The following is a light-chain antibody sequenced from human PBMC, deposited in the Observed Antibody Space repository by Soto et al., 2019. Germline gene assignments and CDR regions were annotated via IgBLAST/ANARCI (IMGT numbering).Light chain of an antibody. Sequence: EIVLTQSPGTLSLSPGERTTLSSRASQSISSSYLAWYQQKPGQAPRLLAYGASSRDTGIPDRFSGSGSGTDFTLTISRLEPEDFALYYCQQYSSTFWTLGQGTKVEIK. CDR1: QSISSSY. CDR2: GAS. CDR3: QQYSSTFWT. V-gene: IGKV3-20*01. J-gene: IGKJ1*01.